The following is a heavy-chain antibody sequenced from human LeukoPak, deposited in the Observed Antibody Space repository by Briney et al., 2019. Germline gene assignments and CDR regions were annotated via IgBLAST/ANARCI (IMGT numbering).Heavy chain of an antibody. CDR3: ARDLSYYDSSENWFDP. Sequence: SVKVSCKASGGTFSSYAISWVRQAPGQGLEWMGGIIPIFGTANYAQKFQGRVTITTDESTSTAYMELSSLRSEDTAVYYCARDLSYYDSSENWFDPWGQGTQVTVSS. J-gene: IGHJ5*02. V-gene: IGHV1-69*05. D-gene: IGHD3-22*01. CDR2: IIPIFGTA. CDR1: GGTFSSYA.